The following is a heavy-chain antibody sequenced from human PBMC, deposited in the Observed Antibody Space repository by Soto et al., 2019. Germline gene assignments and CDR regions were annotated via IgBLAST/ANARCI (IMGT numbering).Heavy chain of an antibody. CDR1: GYALTELS. Sequence: ASVKVSCKVAGYALTELSMHLVRQAPGKGLEWMGGFDPEDGETIYAQKFQGRVTMTEDTSTDTAYMELSSLRSEDTAVYYCASDNGSTSINAFDIWGQGTMVTVSS. CDR2: FDPEDGET. J-gene: IGHJ3*02. V-gene: IGHV1-24*01. D-gene: IGHD2-2*01. CDR3: ASDNGSTSINAFDI.